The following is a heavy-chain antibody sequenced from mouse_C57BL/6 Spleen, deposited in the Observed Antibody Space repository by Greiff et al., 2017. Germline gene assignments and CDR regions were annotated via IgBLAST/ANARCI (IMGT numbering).Heavy chain of an antibody. V-gene: IGHV1-54*01. CDR2: INPGSGGT. Sequence: QVHVKQSGAELLRPGTSVKVSCKASGYAFTNYLIEWVKQRPGQGLEWIGVINPGSGGTNYNEKFKGKATLTADKSSSTAYMQLSSLTSEDSAVYFCARGSGAYAMDYWGQGTSGTVSS. CDR3: ARGSGAYAMDY. J-gene: IGHJ4*01. D-gene: IGHD1-3*01. CDR1: GYAFTNYL.